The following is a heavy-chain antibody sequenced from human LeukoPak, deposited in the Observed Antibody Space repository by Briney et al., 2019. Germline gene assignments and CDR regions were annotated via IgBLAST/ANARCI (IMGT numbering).Heavy chain of an antibody. CDR2: IGTAGDT. CDR3: ARDLRSHPGMATIRDWYFDL. J-gene: IGHJ2*01. CDR1: GFTFSSYD. D-gene: IGHD5-24*01. Sequence: PGGSLRLSCAASGFTFSSYDMHWVRHATGKGLEWVSAIGTAGDTYYPGSVKGRFTISRENAKNSLYLHMNSLRAGDTAVYYCARDLRSHPGMATIRDWYFDLWGRGNLVTVSS. V-gene: IGHV3-13*01.